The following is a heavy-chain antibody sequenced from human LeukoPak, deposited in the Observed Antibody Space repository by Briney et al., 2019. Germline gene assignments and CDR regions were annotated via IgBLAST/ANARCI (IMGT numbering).Heavy chain of an antibody. CDR3: AIETTVTTISPVGWFDP. Sequence: GASVKVSCKASGYTFTSYGISWVRQAPGQGLEWMGRIIPILGIANYAQKFQGRVTITADKSTSTAYMELSSLRSEDTAVYYCAIETTVTTISPVGWFDPWGQGTLVTVSS. V-gene: IGHV1-69*04. CDR2: IIPILGIA. D-gene: IGHD4-17*01. CDR1: GYTFTSYG. J-gene: IGHJ5*02.